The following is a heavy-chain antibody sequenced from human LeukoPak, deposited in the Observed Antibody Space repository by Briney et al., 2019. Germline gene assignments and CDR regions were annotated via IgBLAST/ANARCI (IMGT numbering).Heavy chain of an antibody. CDR3: ARGTHYYDSSGYLRY. V-gene: IGHV4-59*01. CDR2: IYYSGST. J-gene: IGHJ4*02. D-gene: IGHD3-22*01. Sequence: SETLSLTCTVSGDSISTYYWSWIRQPPGKGLEWIGYIYYSGSTNYNPSLKSRVTISVDTSKNQFSLKLSSVTAADTAVYYCARGTHYYDSSGYLRYWGQGTLVTVSS. CDR1: GDSISTYY.